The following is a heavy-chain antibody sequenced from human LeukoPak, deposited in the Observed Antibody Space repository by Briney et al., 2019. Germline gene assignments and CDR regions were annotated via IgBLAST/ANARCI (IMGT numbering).Heavy chain of an antibody. CDR3: ARRIAAAGPFDY. CDR1: GGSISSSSYY. J-gene: IGHJ4*02. Sequence: PSETLSLTCTVSGGSISSSSYYWGWIRQPPGKGLEWIGSIYYSGSTYYNPSLKSRVTISVDTSKNQFSLKLSSVTAADTAVYYCARRIAAAGPFDYWGQGTLVTVSS. D-gene: IGHD6-13*01. V-gene: IGHV4-39*01. CDR2: IYYSGST.